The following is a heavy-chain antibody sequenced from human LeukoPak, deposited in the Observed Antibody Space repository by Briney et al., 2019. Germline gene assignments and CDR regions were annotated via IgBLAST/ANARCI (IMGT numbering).Heavy chain of an antibody. CDR1: GYTFTGYY. V-gene: IGHV1-2*02. J-gene: IGHJ4*02. Sequence: ASVKVSCKASGYTFTGYYTHWVRQAPGQGLEWMGWINPNSGGTNYAQKFQGRVTMTRDTSISTAYMELSRLRSDDTAVYYCARDGVVNYYDSSGYYLGVSDHWGQGTLVTVSS. CDR2: INPNSGGT. D-gene: IGHD3-22*01. CDR3: ARDGVVNYYDSSGYYLGVSDH.